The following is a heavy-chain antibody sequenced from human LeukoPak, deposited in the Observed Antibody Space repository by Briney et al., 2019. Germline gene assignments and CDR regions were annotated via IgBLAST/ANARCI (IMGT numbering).Heavy chain of an antibody. J-gene: IGHJ3*02. CDR1: GYSFTSYL. CDR3: ARREGAAAQAFDI. D-gene: IGHD6-13*01. CDR2: IHPGDSDT. V-gene: IGHV5-51*01. Sequence: GESLKISCKGSGYSFTSYLIGWVRQMPGEGLEWMGVIHPGDSDTRYSPSFQGQVTISADRSISTAYLQWNSLKASDTAMYYCARREGAAAQAFDIWGQGTMVTVSS.